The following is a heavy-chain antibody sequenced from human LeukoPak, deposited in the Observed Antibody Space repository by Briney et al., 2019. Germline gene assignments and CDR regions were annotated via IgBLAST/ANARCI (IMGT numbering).Heavy chain of an antibody. J-gene: IGHJ5*02. CDR2: VYYTGST. Sequence: PSETLSLTCTVSGGSISSDVYYWAWVRQPPGKGLEWIGIVYYTGSTYYNPSLKSRLITFVDTSKNQFSLKLSSVTAADTAVYYCATIETDNSGYHWFDPWGQGTLVTVSS. CDR1: GGSISSDVYY. CDR3: ATIETDNSGYHWFDP. V-gene: IGHV4-39*01. D-gene: IGHD3-22*01.